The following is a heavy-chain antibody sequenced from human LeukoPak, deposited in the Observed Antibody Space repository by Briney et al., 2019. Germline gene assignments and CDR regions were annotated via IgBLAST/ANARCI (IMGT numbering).Heavy chain of an antibody. J-gene: IGHJ4*02. CDR1: GFTFSDYY. V-gene: IGHV3-11*01. Sequence: GSLRLSCAASGFTFSDYYMSWIRQAPGKGLEWVSYISSSGSTIFYADSLKGRFTISRDNAKNSLYLQLNSLRAEDTAVYYCAKEGAVAGLDYWGQGTLVTVSS. D-gene: IGHD6-19*01. CDR3: AKEGAVAGLDY. CDR2: ISSSGSTI.